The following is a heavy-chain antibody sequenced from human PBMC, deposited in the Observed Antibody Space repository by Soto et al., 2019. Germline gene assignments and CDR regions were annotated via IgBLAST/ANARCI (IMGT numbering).Heavy chain of an antibody. CDR1: GFTFSSYA. CDR2: ISYDGSNK. V-gene: IGHV3-30-3*01. CDR3: ASSDWSSGYYCVRLDY. D-gene: IGHD3-22*01. J-gene: IGHJ4*02. Sequence: GGSLRLSCAASGFTFSSYAMHWVRQAPGKGLEWVAIISYDGSNKYYADSVKGRFTISSDNAYDTLYLEMNSLRAEDTAVYYCASSDWSSGYYCVRLDYWGRRTFVTVSS.